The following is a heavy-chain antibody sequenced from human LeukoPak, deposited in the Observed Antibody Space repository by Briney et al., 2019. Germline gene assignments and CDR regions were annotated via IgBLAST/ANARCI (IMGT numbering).Heavy chain of an antibody. CDR1: GFTFSSYG. CDR3: AKGTGGSYRFRWAFDI. D-gene: IGHD1-26*01. V-gene: IGHV3-30*02. Sequence: GGSLRLSCAASGFTFSSYGMHWVRQAPGKGLGWVAFIRYDGSNKYYADSVKGRFTISRDNSKNTLYLQMNSLRAEDTAVYYCAKGTGGSYRFRWAFDIWGQGTMVTVSS. CDR2: IRYDGSNK. J-gene: IGHJ3*02.